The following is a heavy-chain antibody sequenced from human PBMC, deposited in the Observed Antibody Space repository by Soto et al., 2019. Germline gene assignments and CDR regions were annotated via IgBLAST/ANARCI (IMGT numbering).Heavy chain of an antibody. D-gene: IGHD2-15*01. V-gene: IGHV1-46*01. J-gene: IGHJ4*02. Sequence: ASVKVSCKASEYKFINRYMHWVRQFPGVGLEWMGIINPNGGGTDYSQKFQGRVTMTRDTSANTVHMELSSLRSEDTGVYFCARDSSASAQSYSFENWGQATLVTVSS. CDR2: INPNGGGT. CDR3: ARDSSASAQSYSFEN. CDR1: EYKFINRY.